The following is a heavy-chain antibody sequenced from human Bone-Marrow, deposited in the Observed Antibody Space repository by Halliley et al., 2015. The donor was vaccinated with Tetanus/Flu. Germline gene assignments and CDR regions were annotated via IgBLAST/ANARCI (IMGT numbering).Heavy chain of an antibody. J-gene: IGHJ6*02. Sequence: IGTFPYSGNPDCNPSLKSRVTISVDTSKTQFSLKLNSVPVADTAVYYCARGLGGSSSYYRGMDVWGQGTSVNVAS. D-gene: IGHD3-16*01. CDR3: ARGLGGSSSYYRGMDV. V-gene: IGHV4-39*01. CDR2: FPYSGNP.